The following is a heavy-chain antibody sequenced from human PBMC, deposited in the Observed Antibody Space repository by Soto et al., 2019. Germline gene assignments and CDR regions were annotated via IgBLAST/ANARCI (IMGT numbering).Heavy chain of an antibody. D-gene: IGHD2-15*01. CDR3: ARDCFSGGSCHDAFDI. V-gene: IGHV3-66*01. J-gene: IGHJ3*02. CDR2: IYSGGST. CDR1: GFTVSSNY. Sequence: GESLKISCAASGFTVSSNYMSWVRQAPGKGLEWVSVIYSGGSTYYADSVKGRFTISRDNSKNTLYLQMNSLRAEDTAVYYCARDCFSGGSCHDAFDIWGQGTMVTVSS.